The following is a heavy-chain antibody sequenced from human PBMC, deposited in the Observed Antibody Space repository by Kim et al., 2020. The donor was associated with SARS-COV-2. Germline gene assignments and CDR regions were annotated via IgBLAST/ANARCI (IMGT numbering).Heavy chain of an antibody. Sequence: GGSLRLSCAASGFTFSSYGMHWVRQAPGKGLEWVAVISYDGSNKYYADSVKGRFTISRDNSKNTLYLQMNSLRAEDTAVYYCAKELTLGPKAVAGTYYYYSYGMCAWGPATAATVSS. D-gene: IGHD6-19*01. V-gene: IGHV3-30*18. CDR2: ISYDGSNK. CDR1: GFTFSSYG. CDR3: AKELTLGPKAVAGTYYYYSYGMCA. J-gene: IGHJ6*02.